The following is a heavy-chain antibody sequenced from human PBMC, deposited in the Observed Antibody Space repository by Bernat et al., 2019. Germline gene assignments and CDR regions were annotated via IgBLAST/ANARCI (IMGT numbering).Heavy chain of an antibody. J-gene: IGHJ4*02. CDR1: GFTFSSYG. Sequence: QVQLVESGGGVVQPGRSLRLSCAASGFTFSSYGMHWVRQAPGKGLEWVAVIWYDGSNKYYADSVKGRFTISRDNSKNTLYLQMNSLRAEDTAVYYCARDDGRDWGGYYFDYWGQGTLVTVSS. D-gene: IGHD2-21*01. V-gene: IGHV3-30*19. CDR3: ARDDGRDWGGYYFDY. CDR2: IWYDGSNK.